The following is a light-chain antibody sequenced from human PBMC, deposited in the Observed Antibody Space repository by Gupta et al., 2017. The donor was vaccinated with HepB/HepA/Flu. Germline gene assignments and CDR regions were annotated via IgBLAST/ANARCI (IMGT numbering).Light chain of an antibody. CDR1: SNDIGGYNY. CDR2: DVS. J-gene: IGLJ3*02. Sequence: QSVLTQPASVSGSPGQSITISCTGTSNDIGGYNYVSWYQQHPGEAPKVIIFDVSNRPLGVSDRFSGSKSGNTASLTISGLQPEDEADYYCTSYTSSSPWVFGGGTKRTVL. CDR3: TSYTSSSPWV. V-gene: IGLV2-14*03.